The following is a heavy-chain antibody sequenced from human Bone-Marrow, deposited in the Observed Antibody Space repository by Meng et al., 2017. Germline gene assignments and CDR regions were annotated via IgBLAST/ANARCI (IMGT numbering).Heavy chain of an antibody. CDR1: GFTFGDYA. CDR2: ISWDGGST. V-gene: IGHV3-43D*03. CDR3: AKEMSWRIQIDYYYCGMDV. Sequence: GESLKISCAASGFTFGDYAMHWVRQAPGKGLEWVSLISWDGGSTYYADSVKGRFTISRDNSKNSLYLQMNSLRAEDTALYYCAKEMSWRIQIDYYYCGMDVWGQGTMVTVSS. J-gene: IGHJ6*02. D-gene: IGHD5-18*01.